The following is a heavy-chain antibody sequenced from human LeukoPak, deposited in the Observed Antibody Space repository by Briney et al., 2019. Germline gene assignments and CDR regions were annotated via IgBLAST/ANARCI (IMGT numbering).Heavy chain of an antibody. J-gene: IGHJ6*04. CDR1: GGTFSSYA. V-gene: IGHV1-69*06. CDR2: IIPIFGTA. D-gene: IGHD1-1*01. CDR3: ARGTRPYYYYGMDV. Sequence: SVKVSCKASGGTFSSYAISWVRQAPGQGLEWMGGIIPIFGTANYAQKFQGRVTITADKSTSTAYMELSSLRSEGTAVYYCARGTRPYYYYGMDVWGKGTTVTVSS.